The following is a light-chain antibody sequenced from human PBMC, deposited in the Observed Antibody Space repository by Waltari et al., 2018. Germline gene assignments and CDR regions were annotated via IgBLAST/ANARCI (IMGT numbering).Light chain of an antibody. CDR2: GAS. J-gene: IGKJ2*02. CDR3: QQYNNWPCT. Sequence: EIVMTQSPATLSVSPGERATLSCRASQSVSSNLAWYQHKPGQAPRLLIYGASTRATGIPARFSGSGSGTEFTITISSLQSEDCAVYYCQQYNNWPCTFGQGTKLEIK. V-gene: IGKV3-15*01. CDR1: QSVSSN.